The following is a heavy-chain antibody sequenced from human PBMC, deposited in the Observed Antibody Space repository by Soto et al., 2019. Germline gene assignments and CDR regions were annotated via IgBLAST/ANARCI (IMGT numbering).Heavy chain of an antibody. Sequence: ASVKVSCKASGYTFTTYGISWVRQAPGQGLEWMGWISTYNGNTNYAQKFQGRVTMTTDKSTSTAYMELSSLRSEDTAVYYCARGYSSGWLGYYYGMGVWGQGTTVTVSS. D-gene: IGHD6-19*01. CDR1: GYTFTTYG. CDR2: ISTYNGNT. CDR3: ARGYSSGWLGYYYGMGV. J-gene: IGHJ6*02. V-gene: IGHV1-18*01.